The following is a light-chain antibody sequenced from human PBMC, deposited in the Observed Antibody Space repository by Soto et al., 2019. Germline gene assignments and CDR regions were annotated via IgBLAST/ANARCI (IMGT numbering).Light chain of an antibody. CDR1: SSDVGGYNY. J-gene: IGLJ1*01. V-gene: IGLV2-8*01. Sequence: QSALTQPPSASGSPGQSVTISCTGSSSDVGGYNYVSWYRQHPGKAPKLMIYEVTKRPSGVPDRFSGSRSGNTASLTVSGLQAEDEADYYCSSYAGSNNYVFGTGTKVTVL. CDR3: SSYAGSNNYV. CDR2: EVT.